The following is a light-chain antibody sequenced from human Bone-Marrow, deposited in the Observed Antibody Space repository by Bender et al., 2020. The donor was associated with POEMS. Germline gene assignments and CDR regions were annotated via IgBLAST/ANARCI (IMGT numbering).Light chain of an antibody. CDR2: GDY. CDR3: QVWDRDSGYSVV. V-gene: IGLV3-21*02. J-gene: IGLJ2*01. Sequence: SYVLTQPASMSVAPGQTAIITCGADSIENYSVHWYQQTSGQAPVLVVYGDYNRPSGIPDRFSGSNSKNTATLAISRVEAGDEADYYCQVWDRDSGYSVVFGGGTRLTVL. CDR1: SIENYS.